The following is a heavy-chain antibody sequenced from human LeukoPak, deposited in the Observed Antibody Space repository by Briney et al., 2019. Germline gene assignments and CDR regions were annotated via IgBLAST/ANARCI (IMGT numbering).Heavy chain of an antibody. D-gene: IGHD3-16*02. V-gene: IGHV3-49*04. CDR2: IRSKGYGGTT. J-gene: IGHJ3*02. CDR1: GFTFGDYA. CDR3: IRDYNYLWGSYRPEAFDI. Sequence: GGSLRLSCTASGFTFGDYAMSWVRQAPGKGLEWVGFIRSKGYGGTTEYAASVKGRFTISRDDSKSIAYLQMNSLKTEDAAVYYCIRDYNYLWGSYRPEAFDIWGQGTMVTVSS.